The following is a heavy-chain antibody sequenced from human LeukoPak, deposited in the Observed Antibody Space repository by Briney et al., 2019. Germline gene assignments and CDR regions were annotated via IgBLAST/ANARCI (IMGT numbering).Heavy chain of an antibody. D-gene: IGHD3-10*01. J-gene: IGHJ5*02. CDR3: ARGGFGESNNWFDP. CDR1: GGSFSGYY. CDR2: INHSGST. Sequence: PSETLSLTCAVYGGSFSGYYWSWFRQPPGKGLEWIGEINHSGSTNYNPSFKSRVTISVDTSKNQFSLKLSSVTAADTAVYYCARGGFGESNNWFDPWGQGTLVTVSS. V-gene: IGHV4-34*01.